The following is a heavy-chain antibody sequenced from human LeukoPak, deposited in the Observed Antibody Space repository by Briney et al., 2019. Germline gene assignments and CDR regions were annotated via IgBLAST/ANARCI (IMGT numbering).Heavy chain of an antibody. CDR3: ARANERLWVTMIVVDAFDI. J-gene: IGHJ3*02. CDR1: GGSISSGDYY. D-gene: IGHD3-22*01. V-gene: IGHV4-30-4*01. CDR2: IYYSGST. Sequence: PSQTLSLTCTVSGGSISSGDYYWSWIRQPPGKGLEWIGYIYYSGSTYYNPSLKSRVTISVDTSKNQFSLKLSSVTAADTAVYYCARANERLWVTMIVVDAFDIWGQGTMVTVSS.